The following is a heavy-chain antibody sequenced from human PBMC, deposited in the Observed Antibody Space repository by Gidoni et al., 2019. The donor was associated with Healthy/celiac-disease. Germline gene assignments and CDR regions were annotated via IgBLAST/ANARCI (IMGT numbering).Heavy chain of an antibody. CDR3: AKGGGGLPGYFDL. J-gene: IGHJ2*01. D-gene: IGHD2-15*01. CDR2: ISWNSGSI. Sequence: EVQLVESGGGLVQPGRSLRLSCAASGFPFDDYAMHWVRQAPGKGLEWVSGISWNSGSIGYADSVKGRFTISRDNAKNSLYLQMNSLRAEDTALYYCAKGGGGLPGYFDLWGRGTLVTVSS. V-gene: IGHV3-9*01. CDR1: GFPFDDYA.